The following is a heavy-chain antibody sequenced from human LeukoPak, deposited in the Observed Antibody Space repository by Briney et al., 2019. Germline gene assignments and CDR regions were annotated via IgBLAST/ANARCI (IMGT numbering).Heavy chain of an antibody. CDR3: ARDYTIFGVVRFYMDV. J-gene: IGHJ6*03. CDR2: ISSSGSTI. CDR1: GFTFSDYY. V-gene: IGHV3-11*01. Sequence: PGGSLRLSCAASGFTFSDYYMSWIRQAPGKGLEWVSYISSSGSTIYYADSVKGRFTISRDNAKNSLYLQMNSLRAEDTAVYYCARDYTIFGVVRFYMDVWGKGTTVTVSS. D-gene: IGHD3-3*01.